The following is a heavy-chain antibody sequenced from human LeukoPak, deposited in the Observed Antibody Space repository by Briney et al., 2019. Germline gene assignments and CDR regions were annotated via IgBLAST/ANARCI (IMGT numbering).Heavy chain of an antibody. Sequence: GGSLRLSCAASGFTFSSYRMHWVRQAPGKGLEWVSSIYTSSSYIYYADSVKGRFTISRDNSKNTVHLQMNSLRAEDTAVYYCASGGKYCTGGACYGDWGQGTLVTVSS. CDR3: ASGGKYCTGGACYGD. D-gene: IGHD2-8*02. CDR2: IYTSSSYI. V-gene: IGHV3-21*04. CDR1: GFTFSSYR. J-gene: IGHJ4*02.